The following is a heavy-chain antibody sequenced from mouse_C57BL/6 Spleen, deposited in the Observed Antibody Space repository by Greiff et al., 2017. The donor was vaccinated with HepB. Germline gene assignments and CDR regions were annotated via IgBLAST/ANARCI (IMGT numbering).Heavy chain of an antibody. Sequence: VQLQQPGAELVKPGASVKMSCKASGYTFTSYWITWVKQRPGQGLEWIGDIYPGSGNTYYNEKFKGKATLTADKSSSTAYMELRSLTSEASAVYFGAREDWDRAMDYWGQGTSVTVSS. J-gene: IGHJ4*01. CDR3: AREDWDRAMDY. CDR1: GYTFTSYW. D-gene: IGHD4-1*01. V-gene: IGHV1-55*01. CDR2: IYPGSGNT.